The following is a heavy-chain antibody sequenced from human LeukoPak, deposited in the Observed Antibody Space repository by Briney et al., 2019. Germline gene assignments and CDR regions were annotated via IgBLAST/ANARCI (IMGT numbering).Heavy chain of an antibody. D-gene: IGHD5-24*01. CDR2: IYYSGST. CDR3: ARDRYNQVDY. CDR1: GGSISSYY. J-gene: IGHJ4*02. V-gene: IGHV4-59*12. Sequence: SETLSLTCTVSGGSISSYYWSWIRQPPRKGLEWIGYIYYSGSTNYNPSLKSRVTISVDTSKNQFSLKLSSVTAADTAVYYCARDRYNQVDYWGQGTLVTVSS.